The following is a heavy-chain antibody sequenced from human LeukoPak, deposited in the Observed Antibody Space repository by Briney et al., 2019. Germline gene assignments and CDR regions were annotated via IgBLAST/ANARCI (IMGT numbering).Heavy chain of an antibody. Sequence: GGSLRLSCAASGFTFSSYAMSWVRQAPGKGLEWVAVISYDGSNKYYADSVKGRFTISRDNSKNTLYLQMNSLRAEDTAVYYCEGYDGNYGMDVWGQGTTVTVSS. CDR3: EGYDGNYGMDV. J-gene: IGHJ6*02. D-gene: IGHD5-12*01. CDR2: ISYDGSNK. V-gene: IGHV3-30*03. CDR1: GFTFSSYA.